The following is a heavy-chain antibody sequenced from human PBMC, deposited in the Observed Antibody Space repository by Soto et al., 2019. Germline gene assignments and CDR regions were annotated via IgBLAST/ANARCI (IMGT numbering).Heavy chain of an antibody. D-gene: IGHD2-15*01. CDR2: IYPGDSDT. CDR1: GYSFTSYW. CDR3: ARQPPRWLYEGYGMDV. V-gene: IGHV5-51*01. J-gene: IGHJ6*02. Sequence: PGESLKISCKGSGYSFTSYWIGWVRQMPGKGLEWMGIIYPGDSDTRYSPSFQGQVTISADKSISTAYLQWSSLKASDTAMYYCARQPPRWLYEGYGMDVWGQGTTVTVSS.